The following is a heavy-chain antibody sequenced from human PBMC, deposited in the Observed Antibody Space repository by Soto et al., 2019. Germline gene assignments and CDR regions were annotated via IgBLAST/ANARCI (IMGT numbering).Heavy chain of an antibody. CDR1: GYSFTSYW. CDR3: AIFRTGMGTEEYGMDV. Sequence: GESRKISCKGSGYSFTSYWISLVRQMPGKGLEWMGRIDPSDSYTNYSPSFQGHVTISADKSISTAYLQWSSLKASDTAMYYCAIFRTGMGTEEYGMDVWGQGTTVTV. CDR2: IDPSDSYT. V-gene: IGHV5-10-1*01. D-gene: IGHD1-1*01. J-gene: IGHJ6*02.